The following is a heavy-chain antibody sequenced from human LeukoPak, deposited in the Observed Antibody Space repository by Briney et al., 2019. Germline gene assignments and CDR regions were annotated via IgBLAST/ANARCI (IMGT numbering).Heavy chain of an antibody. CDR1: GGSISSSSYY. Sequence: SETLSLTCTVSGGSISSSSYYWGWIRQPPGKGLEWIGSIYYSGSTYYNPSLKSRVTISVDTSTNQFSLKLSSVTAADTAVYYCVGVNYYYYYMDAWGKGTTVTVSS. V-gene: IGHV4-39*07. CDR2: IYYSGST. CDR3: VGVNYYYYYMDA. J-gene: IGHJ6*03.